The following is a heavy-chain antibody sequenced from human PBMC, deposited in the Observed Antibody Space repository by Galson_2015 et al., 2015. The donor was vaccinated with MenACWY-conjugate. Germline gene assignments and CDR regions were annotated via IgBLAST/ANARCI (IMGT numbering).Heavy chain of an antibody. D-gene: IGHD6-19*01. V-gene: IGHV3-23*01. CDR1: GFTFSNYA. Sequence: SLRLSCAASGFTFSNYAMSWVRQAPGKGLEWVSGISGSTYYADSVKGRLTISRDNPKNTLYLQMNSLRVEDTAIYYCARYRLDTSATTDFWGQGTLVTVSS. J-gene: IGHJ4*02. CDR3: ARYRLDTSATTDF. CDR2: ISGST.